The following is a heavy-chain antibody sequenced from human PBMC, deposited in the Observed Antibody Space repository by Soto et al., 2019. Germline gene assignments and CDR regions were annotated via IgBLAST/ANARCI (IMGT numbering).Heavy chain of an antibody. V-gene: IGHV1-2*02. CDR3: ARGGGVGVAGSATFDM. J-gene: IGHJ3*02. Sequence: QLHLVQSGAVVKKPGASVTVSCSASGYPVTAYYMHWVRQAPGRGLEWMGGINPATGAAKYTQTFQGRVTMTRDPSTSTVFMELSGLTSEDPAGLYCARGGGVGVAGSATFDMWGQGTLVTVSS. D-gene: IGHD3-3*01. CDR1: GYPVTAYY. CDR2: INPATGAA.